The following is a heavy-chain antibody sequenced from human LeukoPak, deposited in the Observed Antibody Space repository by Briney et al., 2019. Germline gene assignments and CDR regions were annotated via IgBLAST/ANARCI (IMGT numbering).Heavy chain of an antibody. D-gene: IGHD6-25*01. CDR2: IKSKRDGGTI. J-gene: IGHJ4*02. CDR1: GFTFSSYA. CDR3: TTVGSAWNFDY. V-gene: IGHV3-15*01. Sequence: GGSLRLSCAASGFTFSSYAMSWVRQAPGKGLEWVGRIKSKRDGGTIDYAAPVKGRFTISRDDSKDTLYLQMNSLKIEDAAVYYCTTVGSAWNFDYWGQGTLVTVSS.